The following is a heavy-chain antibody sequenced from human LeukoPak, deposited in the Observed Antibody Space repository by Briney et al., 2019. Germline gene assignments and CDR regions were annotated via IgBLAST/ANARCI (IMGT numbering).Heavy chain of an antibody. J-gene: IGHJ4*02. CDR2: IKQEGREK. V-gene: IGHV3-7*01. Sequence: PGGCLTPSRAASGLTFISTWMRCVRQPPGKGMEWVANIKQEGREKYYVDSVKGRFTISRDNAKNSLYLQMNSLRAEDTAVYYCARASIAARLDYWGQGTLVTVSS. CDR1: GLTFISTW. CDR3: ARASIAARLDY. D-gene: IGHD6-6*01.